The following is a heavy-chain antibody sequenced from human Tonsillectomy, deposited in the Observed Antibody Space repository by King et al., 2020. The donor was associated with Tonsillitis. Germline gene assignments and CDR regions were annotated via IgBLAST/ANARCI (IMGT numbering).Heavy chain of an antibody. J-gene: IGHJ4*02. V-gene: IGHV4-59*08. CDR2: IYYSGST. CDR1: GGSISSYY. D-gene: IGHD3-22*01. Sequence: VQLQESGPGLVKPSETLSLTCTVSGGSISSYYWSWIRQPPGKGLEWIGYIYYSGSTNYNPSLKSRVTISVDTSKNQFSLKLSSVTAADTAVYYCASLYLNYYDSSAYFDYWGQETLVTVSS. CDR3: ASLYLNYYDSSAYFDY.